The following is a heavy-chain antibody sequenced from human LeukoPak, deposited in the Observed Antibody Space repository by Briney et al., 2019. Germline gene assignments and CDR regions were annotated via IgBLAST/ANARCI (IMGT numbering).Heavy chain of an antibody. CDR3: ARHQSGIFMFDP. CDR2: LYYGGST. CDR1: GGSISSNNYY. V-gene: IGHV4-39*01. J-gene: IGHJ5*02. D-gene: IGHD3-10*01. Sequence: SEPLSLTCTVSGGSISSNNYYWGWIRQPPGRGLEWIGSLYYGGSTYYNPSLKSRVTISVDTSKNQFSLKLSSVTAADTAVYYCARHQSGIFMFDPWGQGTLVTVSS.